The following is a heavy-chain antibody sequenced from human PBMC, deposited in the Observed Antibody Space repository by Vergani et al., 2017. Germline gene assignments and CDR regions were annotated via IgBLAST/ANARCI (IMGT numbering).Heavy chain of an antibody. D-gene: IGHD6-13*01. Sequence: QVQLQESGPGLVKPSEALSLSCAVSGNSISSDNYWGWIRQPPGKGLEWIGTIYHSGNTYYNPSLKSRVTISVDTSKNQFSLNLSSVTAAETAVYYCARGSRAEGGSGPDKWGQGTLVTVSS. CDR2: IYHSGNT. V-gene: IGHV4-38-2*01. CDR3: ARGSRAEGGSGPDK. CDR1: GNSISSDNY. J-gene: IGHJ4*02.